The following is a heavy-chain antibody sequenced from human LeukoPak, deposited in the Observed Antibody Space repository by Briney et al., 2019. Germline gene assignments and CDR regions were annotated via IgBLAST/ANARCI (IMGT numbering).Heavy chain of an antibody. J-gene: IGHJ6*03. Sequence: ASVKVSCKASCYTFTSYGISWVGQAPGQRLEWIGWIKPNSGGTNYAQKFQGRVTMTRDTSISTAYMELSRLRSDDTAVYYCARQQLATWSNYYYYMDVWGKGTTVTVSS. V-gene: IGHV1-2*02. CDR2: IKPNSGGT. D-gene: IGHD6-13*01. CDR3: ARQQLATWSNYYYYMDV. CDR1: CYTFTSYG.